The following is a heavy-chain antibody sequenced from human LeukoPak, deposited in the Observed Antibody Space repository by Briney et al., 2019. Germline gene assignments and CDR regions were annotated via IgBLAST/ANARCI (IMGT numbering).Heavy chain of an antibody. D-gene: IGHD1-14*01. V-gene: IGHV4-30-4*08. Sequence: SETLSLTCAVSGGSMTNDYYWSWIRQPPGKGLEWIGYIYYSGSTYYNPSLKSRVTISVDTSKNQFSLMVSSLTVADTAVYFCARGPEYMDVWGKGTTVTVSS. J-gene: IGHJ6*03. CDR3: ARGPEYMDV. CDR1: GGSMTNDYY. CDR2: IYYSGST.